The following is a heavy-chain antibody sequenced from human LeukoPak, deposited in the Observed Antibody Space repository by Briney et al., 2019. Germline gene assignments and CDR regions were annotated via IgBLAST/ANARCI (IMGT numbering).Heavy chain of an antibody. CDR2: ISGSGGST. D-gene: IGHD3-22*01. CDR1: GFTFSSYA. Sequence: GGSLRLSCAASGFTFSSYAMSWVRQAPGKGLEWVSAISGSGGSTYYADSVKGRFTISRDNSKNTLYLQMNSLRAEDTAVYYCAKDGWLLKKNNWFDPWGQGTLVTVSS. J-gene: IGHJ5*02. CDR3: AKDGWLLKKNNWFDP. V-gene: IGHV3-23*01.